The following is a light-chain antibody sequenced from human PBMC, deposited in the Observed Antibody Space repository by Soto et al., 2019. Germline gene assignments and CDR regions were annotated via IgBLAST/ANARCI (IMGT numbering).Light chain of an antibody. CDR2: LDT. Sequence: QSVLTQPPSAASTPGQRVTLACSGSSSNIGTFYVYWYQRLPGTAPRLLIYLDTQRPSGVPDRFSGSKSGTSASLAISGLGSEDEGDYYCAAWDVSLNAYVFGTGTKLTVL. V-gene: IGLV1-47*02. CDR3: AAWDVSLNAYV. CDR1: SSNIGTFY. J-gene: IGLJ1*01.